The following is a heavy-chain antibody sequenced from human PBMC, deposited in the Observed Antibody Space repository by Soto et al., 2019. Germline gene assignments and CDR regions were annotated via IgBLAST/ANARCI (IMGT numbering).Heavy chain of an antibody. D-gene: IGHD2-15*01. CDR2: INAGNGNT. Sequence: QVQLVQSGAEVKKPGASVKVSCKASGYTFTNYAMHWVRQAAGQRLEWMGWINAGNGNTTYSQKFQGRVTITRDTSASTAYMDLSSLRSEDTAVYYCARGPGGPDGPGDYWGQGTLVTVSS. J-gene: IGHJ4*02. CDR3: ARGPGGPDGPGDY. CDR1: GYTFTNYA. V-gene: IGHV1-3*01.